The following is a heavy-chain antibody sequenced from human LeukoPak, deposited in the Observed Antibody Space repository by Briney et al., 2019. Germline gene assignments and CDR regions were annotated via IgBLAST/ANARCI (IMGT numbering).Heavy chain of an antibody. CDR3: ARVVSGNYFDY. CDR2: IYYSGST. D-gene: IGHD5/OR15-5a*01. CDR1: GGSISSSSYY. J-gene: IGHJ4*02. V-gene: IGHV4-39*07. Sequence: SETLSLTCTVSGGSISSSSYYWGWIRQPPGKGLEWIGSIYYSGSTYYNPSLKSRVTISVDTSKNQFSLKLSSVTAADTAVYYCARVVSGNYFDYWGQGTLVTVSS.